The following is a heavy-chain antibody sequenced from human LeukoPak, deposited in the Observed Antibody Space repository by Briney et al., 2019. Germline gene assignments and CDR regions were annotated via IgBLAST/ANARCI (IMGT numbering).Heavy chain of an antibody. V-gene: IGHV1-2*02. CDR1: GYTFTGYY. CDR3: ARSAGAAAVFDY. D-gene: IGHD6-13*01. J-gene: IGHJ4*02. CDR2: INPNSGGT. Sequence: GASVKVSCKASGYTFTGYYMHWVRQAPGQGLEWMGWINPNSGGTNYAQKFQGRDTMTRDTSISTAYMELSRLRSDDTAVYYCARSAGAAAVFDYWGQGTLVTVSS.